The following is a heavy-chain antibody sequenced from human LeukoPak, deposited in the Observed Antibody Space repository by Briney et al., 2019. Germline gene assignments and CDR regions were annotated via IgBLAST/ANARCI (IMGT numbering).Heavy chain of an antibody. J-gene: IGHJ2*01. CDR2: INHSGST. V-gene: IGHV4-34*01. D-gene: IGHD5-24*01. CDR3: ARGIWEMATIPYWYFDI. Sequence: PSETLSFTCAVYGGSFSGYYWSWIRQPPGKGLEWIGEINHSGSTNYNPSLKSRVTISVDTSKNQFSLKLSSVTAADTALYYCARGIWEMATIPYWYFDIWGRGTLVTVSS. CDR1: GGSFSGYY.